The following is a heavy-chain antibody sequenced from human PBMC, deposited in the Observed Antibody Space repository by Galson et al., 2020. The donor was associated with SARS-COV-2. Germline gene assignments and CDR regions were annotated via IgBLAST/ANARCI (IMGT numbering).Heavy chain of an antibody. CDR3: ASSWAADWYFDL. CDR2: INHSGRT. V-gene: IGHV4-39*07. Sequence: SETLSLTCIVPGGSLSSNSYYWGWIRQPPGKGLEWFGSINHSGRTNYNPSVKSRVTISVDTSNNQFSLKLSSVTAADTAVYYCASSWAADWYFDLWGRGTLVTGSS. CDR1: GGSLSSNSYY. D-gene: IGHD6-25*01. J-gene: IGHJ2*01.